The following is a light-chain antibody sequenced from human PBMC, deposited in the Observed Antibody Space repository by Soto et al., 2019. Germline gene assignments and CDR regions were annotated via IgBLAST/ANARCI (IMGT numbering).Light chain of an antibody. Sequence: DIQMTQSPSSLSASVGDRVTITCRASQGISNYLAWYQQNPGKVPRLLIFDASTLQSGVPSRFSGSGSGTDFNLTISSLHPEDVATYYCQKYNNARFTFGPGTKVDLK. CDR3: QKYNNARFT. V-gene: IGKV1-27*01. CDR1: QGISNY. CDR2: DAS. J-gene: IGKJ3*01.